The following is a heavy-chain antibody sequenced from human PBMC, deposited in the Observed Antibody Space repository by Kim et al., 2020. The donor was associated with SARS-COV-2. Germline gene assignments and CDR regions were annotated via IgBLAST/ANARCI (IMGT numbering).Heavy chain of an antibody. J-gene: IGHJ4*02. D-gene: IGHD5-18*01. V-gene: IGHV3-23*01. CDR3: ARSIGYNYGYYFDF. Sequence: ADSLKGRFTIAGDKFKNTLFLQMNSLRAEDTAAYYCARSIGYNYGYYFDFWGQGTLVTVSS.